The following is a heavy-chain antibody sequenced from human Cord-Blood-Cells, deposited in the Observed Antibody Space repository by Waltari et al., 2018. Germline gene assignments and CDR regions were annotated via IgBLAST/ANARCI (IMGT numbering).Heavy chain of an antibody. CDR3: AKDLSIAARYYYYYMDV. CDR2: ISYDGSNK. CDR1: GFTFSSYG. V-gene: IGHV3-30*18. D-gene: IGHD6-6*01. J-gene: IGHJ6*03. Sequence: QVQLVESGGGEVQPVRSLRLTCATSGFTFSSYGMLWVRQAPVQGLEWVAVISYDGSNKYYADSVKGRFTISRDNSKNTLYLQMNSLRAEDTAVYYCAKDLSIAARYYYYYMDVWGKGTTVTVSS.